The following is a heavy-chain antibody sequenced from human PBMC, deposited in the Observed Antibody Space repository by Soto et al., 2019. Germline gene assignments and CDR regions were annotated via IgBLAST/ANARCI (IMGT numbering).Heavy chain of an antibody. CDR3: TKDVTGDIGADF. CDR2: IKTSGDTT. J-gene: IGHJ4*01. V-gene: IGHV3-23*05. CDR1: GFAFSNCA. Sequence: GGSLRLSCAASGFAFSNCAMSWVRQAPGKGLEWVSTIKTSGDTTFYADPVKGRFTTSRDDSKNTLYLQMNSLRAEDTATYYCTKDVTGDIGADFWGHGTPVTVSS. D-gene: IGHD2-21*02.